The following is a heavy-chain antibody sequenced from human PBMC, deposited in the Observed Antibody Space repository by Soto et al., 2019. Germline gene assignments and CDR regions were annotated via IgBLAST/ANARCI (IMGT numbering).Heavy chain of an antibody. CDR2: FDPEDGET. V-gene: IGHV1-24*01. Sequence: ASVKVSCKVSGYTLTELSMHWVRQAPGKGLEWMGGFDPEDGETIYAQKFQGRVTMTEDTSTDTAYMELSSLRSEDTGVYYCATRPISGYPTHFDYWGQGTLVTVSS. CDR3: ATRPISGYPTHFDY. D-gene: IGHD3-22*01. J-gene: IGHJ4*02. CDR1: GYTLTELS.